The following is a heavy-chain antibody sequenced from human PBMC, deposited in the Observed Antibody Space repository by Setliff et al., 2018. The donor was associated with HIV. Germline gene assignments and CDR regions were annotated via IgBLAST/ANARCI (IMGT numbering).Heavy chain of an antibody. Sequence: GGSLRLSCTGSGFIFGDYATSWVRQAPGKGLEWVGIIRSKAYGGITEYAASVKGRFTISRDDSKSIAFLQMNSLKTEDTAVYYCTRGQDVVVLSPTGSDAFDIWGRGTMVTVSS. J-gene: IGHJ3*02. V-gene: IGHV3-49*04. CDR2: IRSKAYGGIT. D-gene: IGHD2-15*01. CDR3: TRGQDVVVLSPTGSDAFDI. CDR1: GFIFGDYA.